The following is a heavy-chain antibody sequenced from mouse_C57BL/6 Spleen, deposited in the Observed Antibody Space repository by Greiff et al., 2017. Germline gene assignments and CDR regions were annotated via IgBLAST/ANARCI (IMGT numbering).Heavy chain of an antibody. CDR3: ARGDGYGFDY. D-gene: IGHD2-2*01. CDR1: GYTFTDYN. CDR2: INQNNGGT. V-gene: IGHV1-18*01. J-gene: IGHJ2*01. Sequence: VQLQQSGPELVKPGASVKIPCKASGYTFTDYNMDWVKQSHGKSLEWIGDINQNNGGTIYNEKFKGKATLTVDKSSSTAYMELRSLTSEDTAVYYCARGDGYGFDYWGQGTTLTVSS.